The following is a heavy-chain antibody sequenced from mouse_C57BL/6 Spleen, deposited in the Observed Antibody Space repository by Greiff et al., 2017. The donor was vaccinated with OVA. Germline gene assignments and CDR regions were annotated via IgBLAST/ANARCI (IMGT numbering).Heavy chain of an antibody. Sequence: EVKLVESGGDLVKPGGSLKLSCAASGFTFSSYGMSWVRQTPDKRLEWVATISSGGSYTYYPDSVKGRFTISRDNAKNTLYLQMSSLKSEDTAMYYCARLAADAMDYWGQGTSVTVSS. CDR3: ARLAADAMDY. V-gene: IGHV5-6*01. CDR2: ISSGGSYT. J-gene: IGHJ4*01. CDR1: GFTFSSYG. D-gene: IGHD6-1*01.